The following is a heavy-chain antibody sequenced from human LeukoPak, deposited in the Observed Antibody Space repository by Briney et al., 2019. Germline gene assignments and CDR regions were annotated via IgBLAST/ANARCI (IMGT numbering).Heavy chain of an antibody. D-gene: IGHD1-26*01. CDR1: GGSFSGYY. CDR3: ASLYSGSYYALDY. V-gene: IGHV4-34*01. CDR2: INHSGST. J-gene: IGHJ4*02. Sequence: SETLSLTCAVYGGSFSGYYWSWIRQPPGKGLEWIGEINHSGSTNYNPSLKSRVTISVDTSKNQFSLKLSSVTAADTAVYYCASLYSGSYYALDYWGQGTLVTVSS.